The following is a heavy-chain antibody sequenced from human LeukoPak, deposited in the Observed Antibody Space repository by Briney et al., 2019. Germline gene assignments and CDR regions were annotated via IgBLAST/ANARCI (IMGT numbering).Heavy chain of an antibody. CDR3: ARDSHFWSGYAFDI. D-gene: IGHD3-3*02. V-gene: IGHV4-31*03. J-gene: IGHJ3*02. CDR2: IYYSGST. CDR1: GGSISSGGYY. Sequence: SETLSLTCTVSGGSISSGGYYWSWIRQHPGKGLEWIGHIYYSGSTYYNPSLKSRVTISVDTSKNQFSLKLSSVTAADTAVYYCARDSHFWSGYAFDIWGQGTMVTVSS.